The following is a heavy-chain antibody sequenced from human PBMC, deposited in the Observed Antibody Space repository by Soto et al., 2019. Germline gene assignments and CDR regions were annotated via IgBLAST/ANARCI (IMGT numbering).Heavy chain of an antibody. V-gene: IGHV3-23*01. J-gene: IGHJ4*02. Sequence: GGSLRLSCAASTSTFSNYAMTWVRQAPGKGLEWVSAISGSGSSTYYADSVKGRFTISRDNSRDTLFLQMNSLTADDTAVYYCAKATTNGGWFNPFDSWGQGA. CDR2: ISGSGSST. CDR3: AKATTNGGWFNPFDS. D-gene: IGHD6-19*01. CDR1: TSTFSNYA.